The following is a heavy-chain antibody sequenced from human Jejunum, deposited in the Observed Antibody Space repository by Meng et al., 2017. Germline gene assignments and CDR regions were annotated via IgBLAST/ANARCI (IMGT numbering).Heavy chain of an antibody. J-gene: IGHJ4*02. CDR1: GFTFSIYA. Sequence: GESLKISCAASGFTFSIYAMSWIRQAPGKGLEWVSAISASGYSTYYADSVQGRFTISRDNSKDTLYLQMNNLRAEDTAVYYCANFHAGGRDSISWYNYFEYWGQGTLVTVSS. D-gene: IGHD6-13*01. V-gene: IGHV3-23*01. CDR2: ISASGYST. CDR3: ANFHAGGRDSISWYNYFEY.